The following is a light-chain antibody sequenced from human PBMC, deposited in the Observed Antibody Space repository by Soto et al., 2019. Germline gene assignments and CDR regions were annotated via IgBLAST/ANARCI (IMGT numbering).Light chain of an antibody. CDR3: ASWNSSLYGVV. CDR2: ENN. V-gene: IGLV1-51*02. CDR1: SSNIEKNF. J-gene: IGLJ2*01. Sequence: QSALTQPPSVSAAPGQKVTISCSGRSSNIEKNFVSWYQQFPGTAPKVLIYENNKRLSGIPDRFSGSKSGTSVTLGITGLQTGDEAFYYCASWNSSLYGVVFGGGTKVTV.